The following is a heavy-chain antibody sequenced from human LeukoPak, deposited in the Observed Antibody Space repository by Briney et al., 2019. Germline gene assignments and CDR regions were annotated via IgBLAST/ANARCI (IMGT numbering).Heavy chain of an antibody. CDR3: AKDRELWFGELLY. D-gene: IGHD3-10*01. Sequence: GGSLRLSCAASGFTFSSYGMHWVRLAPGKGLEWVSAISGSGGSTYYADSVKGRFTISRDNSKNTLYLQMNSLRAEDTAVYYCAKDRELWFGELLYWGQGTLVTVSS. CDR1: GFTFSSYG. V-gene: IGHV3-23*01. CDR2: ISGSGGST. J-gene: IGHJ4*02.